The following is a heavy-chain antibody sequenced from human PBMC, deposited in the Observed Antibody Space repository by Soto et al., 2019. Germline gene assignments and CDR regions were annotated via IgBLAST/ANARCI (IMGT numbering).Heavy chain of an antibody. Sequence: PGESLKISCKGSGYSFTSYWIGWVRQMPGKGLEWMGIIYPGDSDTRYSPSFQGQVTISADKSISTAYLQWSSLKASDTAMYYCARLNPTYYYDSSGYPGYWGQGTLVTVSS. CDR1: GYSFTSYW. J-gene: IGHJ4*02. D-gene: IGHD3-22*01. CDR2: IYPGDSDT. CDR3: ARLNPTYYYDSSGYPGY. V-gene: IGHV5-51*01.